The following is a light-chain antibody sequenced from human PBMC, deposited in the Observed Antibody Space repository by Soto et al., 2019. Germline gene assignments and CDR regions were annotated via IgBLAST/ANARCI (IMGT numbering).Light chain of an antibody. CDR1: QSVSSN. V-gene: IGKV3-11*01. CDR3: QQRHMWPIT. Sequence: EIVLTPSPGTLSLSPWERAALSWRASQSVSSNLAWYQQKPGQAPRLLIYDAYNRATGIPPRFSGSGSGTDFTLTISSLEPEDSAVYYCQQRHMWPITFGQGTRLEIK. J-gene: IGKJ5*01. CDR2: DAY.